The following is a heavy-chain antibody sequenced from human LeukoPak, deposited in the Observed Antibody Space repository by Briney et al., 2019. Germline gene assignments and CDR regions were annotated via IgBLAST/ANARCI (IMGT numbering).Heavy chain of an antibody. Sequence: SETLSLTCTVSGGSISSSSYYWSWLRQSPGTGLEWIGEIKHSGSTNYNPSLKSRATISVDTSRNRFSLKLSSVTAADTAVYYCARGRGITVPPYYFDYWGQGTLVTVSS. J-gene: IGHJ4*02. CDR3: ARGRGITVPPYYFDY. V-gene: IGHV4-39*02. CDR1: GGSISSSSYY. D-gene: IGHD1-14*01. CDR2: IKHSGST.